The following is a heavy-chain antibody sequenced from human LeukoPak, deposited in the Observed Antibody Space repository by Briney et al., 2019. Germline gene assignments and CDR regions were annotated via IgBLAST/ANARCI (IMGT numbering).Heavy chain of an antibody. CDR2: LITGGRT. Sequence: PAGSLRLSCAASGFTFSNNDMQWDRQAAGKGLEWVSALITGGRTSYPRYVRGRFTIPRENAGKSLYLHMNNLGAEDTAVYYCAREETGGGYRYLDLWGRGDLFTVS. V-gene: IGHV3-13*04. CDR1: GFTFSNND. CDR3: AREETGGGYRYLDL. D-gene: IGHD2-15*01. J-gene: IGHJ2*01.